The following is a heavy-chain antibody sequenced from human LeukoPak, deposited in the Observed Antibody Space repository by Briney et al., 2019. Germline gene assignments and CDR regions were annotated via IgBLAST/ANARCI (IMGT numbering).Heavy chain of an antibody. D-gene: IGHD4-17*01. CDR2: ISSSSSTI. CDR1: GFTFSSYS. CDR3: ARAYGLSKRPNWFDP. Sequence: GGSLRLSCAAPGFTFSSYSMNWVRQAPGKGLEWVSYISSSSSTIYYADSVKGRFTISRDNAKNSLYLQMNSLRAEDTAVYYCARAYGLSKRPNWFDPWGQGTLVTVSS. J-gene: IGHJ5*02. V-gene: IGHV3-48*01.